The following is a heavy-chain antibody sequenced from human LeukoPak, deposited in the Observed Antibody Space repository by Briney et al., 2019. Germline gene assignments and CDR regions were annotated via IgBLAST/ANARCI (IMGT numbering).Heavy chain of an antibody. D-gene: IGHD6-13*01. CDR1: GFTFSSYA. V-gene: IGHV3-30-3*01. CDR2: ISYDGSNK. Sequence: HPGRSLRLSCAASGFTFSSYAMHWVRQAPGKGLEWVAVISYDGSNKYYADSVKGRFTISRDNSKNTLYLQMNSLRAEDTAVYYCARGRHHIAAAPYGMDVWGQGTTVTVSS. J-gene: IGHJ6*02. CDR3: ARGRHHIAAAPYGMDV.